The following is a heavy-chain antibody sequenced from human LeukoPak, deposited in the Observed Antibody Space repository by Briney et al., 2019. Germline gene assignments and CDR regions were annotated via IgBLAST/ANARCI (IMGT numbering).Heavy chain of an antibody. Sequence: ASVKVSCKASGYTFTNYGISWVRQAPGQGLEWMGWISPYNGNTNYAQKLQGRVTMTTDTSTSTAYMELRSLRSDDTAIYYCARVWETYDSSGSFDYWGQGTLVTVSS. CDR3: ARVWETYDSSGSFDY. D-gene: IGHD3-22*01. CDR2: ISPYNGNT. J-gene: IGHJ4*02. V-gene: IGHV1-18*01. CDR1: GYTFTNYG.